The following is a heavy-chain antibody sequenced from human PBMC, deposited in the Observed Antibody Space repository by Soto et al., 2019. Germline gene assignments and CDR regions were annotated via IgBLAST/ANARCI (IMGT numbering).Heavy chain of an antibody. D-gene: IGHD1-26*01. V-gene: IGHV3-23*01. J-gene: IGHJ5*02. CDR3: AKNQGVELVPLATVDWFDP. Sequence: VGSLRLSCAASGFIFENFGMSWVRQAPGKGLEWISSISGSGFKKYYADSVKGRFTISRDNSKSTVYLELNNLSAEDTAVYHCAKNQGVELVPLATVDWFDPWGQGSVVTVSS. CDR2: ISGSGFKK. CDR1: GFIFENFG.